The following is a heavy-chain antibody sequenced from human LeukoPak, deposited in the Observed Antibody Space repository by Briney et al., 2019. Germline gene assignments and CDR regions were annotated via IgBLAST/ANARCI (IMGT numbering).Heavy chain of an antibody. D-gene: IGHD3-22*01. V-gene: IGHV3-30*02. Sequence: GGSLRLSCAASGFTFSSYGMHWVRQAPGKGLEWVAFIRYDGSNKYYADSVKGRFTISRDNSKNTLYLQMNSLRAEDTAVYYCARTGSEWLLLVDYWGQGTLVTVSS. CDR3: ARTGSEWLLLVDY. CDR2: IRYDGSNK. CDR1: GFTFSSYG. J-gene: IGHJ4*02.